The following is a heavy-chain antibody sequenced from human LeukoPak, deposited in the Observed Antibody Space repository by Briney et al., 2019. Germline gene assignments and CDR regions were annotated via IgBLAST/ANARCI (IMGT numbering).Heavy chain of an antibody. CDR2: FSGNGGST. J-gene: IGHJ4*02. V-gene: IGHV3-23*01. CDR1: GFTFSSYA. Sequence: GGSLRLSCAASGFTFSSYAMSWVRQAPGKGLEWVSGFSGNGGSTYYADSVKGRFTISRDNSKNTLYLQMTSLRAEDTAVYYCAKAGNIRFDYWGQGTLVTVSP. D-gene: IGHD1/OR15-1a*01. CDR3: AKAGNIRFDY.